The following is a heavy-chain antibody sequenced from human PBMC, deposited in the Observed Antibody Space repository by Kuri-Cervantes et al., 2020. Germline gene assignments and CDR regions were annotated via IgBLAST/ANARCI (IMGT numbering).Heavy chain of an antibody. CDR3: ARARPGVHLFTY. Sequence: GGSLRLSCAASGFTLSDYYMRWVRQAPGKGLEWVAVISYDGGNKYYADSVKGRFTISRDNSKNTLYLQINSLRAEDTAVYYCARARPGVHLFTYWGQGTLVTVSS. CDR1: GFTLSDYY. CDR2: ISYDGGNK. J-gene: IGHJ4*02. V-gene: IGHV3-30-3*01. D-gene: IGHD3-10*01.